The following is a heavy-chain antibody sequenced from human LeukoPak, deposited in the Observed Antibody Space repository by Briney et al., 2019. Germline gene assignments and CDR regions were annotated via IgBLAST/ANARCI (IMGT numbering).Heavy chain of an antibody. CDR3: ARDKLDYYYYMDV. V-gene: IGHV3-21*01. CDR2: ISSSSSYI. Sequence: GGSLRLSCAASGFTFSSYSMNWVRQAPGKGLEWVSSISSSSSYIYYADSVKGRFTISRDNAKNSLYLQMNILRAEDTAVYYCARDKLDYYYYMDVWGKGTTVTVSS. CDR1: GFTFSSYS. D-gene: IGHD3-10*01. J-gene: IGHJ6*03.